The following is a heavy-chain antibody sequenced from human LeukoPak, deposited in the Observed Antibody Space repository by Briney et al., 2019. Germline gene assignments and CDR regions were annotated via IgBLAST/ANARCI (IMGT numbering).Heavy chain of an antibody. CDR2: ISSSSSTL. D-gene: IGHD2/OR15-2a*01. V-gene: IGHV3-48*04. J-gene: IGHJ4*02. Sequence: GGSLRLSCAASGFTFSSYSMNWVRQAPGKGLEWVSYISSSSSTLYYADSVKGRFTISRDNARNSLYLQMDSLRVEDTAFYYCARDLAFSRLDYWGQGVLVTVSS. CDR1: GFTFSSYS. CDR3: ARDLAFSRLDY.